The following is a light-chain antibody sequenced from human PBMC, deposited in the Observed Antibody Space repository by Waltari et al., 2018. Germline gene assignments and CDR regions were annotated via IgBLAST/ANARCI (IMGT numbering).Light chain of an antibody. J-gene: IGKJ1*01. CDR2: GAS. V-gene: IGKV3-15*01. CDR1: QGVAGN. CDR3: LQYNNWPRT. Sequence: EIVMTQSPATLSVSPGERATLSCRASQGVAGNLAWYQQKPGQAPRLLIYGASTRATGIPARFSGSGSGTEFTLIISSLQSEDFAVYYCLQYNNWPRTFGQGTKVEIK.